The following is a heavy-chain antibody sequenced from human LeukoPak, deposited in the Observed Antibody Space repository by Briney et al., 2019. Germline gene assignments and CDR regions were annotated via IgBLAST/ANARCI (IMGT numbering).Heavy chain of an antibody. CDR3: ARDYWNDGYFDY. V-gene: IGHV3-66*02. D-gene: IGHD1-1*01. CDR1: GFTVSSNY. Sequence: GGSLRFSCAVSGFTVSSNYMSWVRQAPGKGLEWVSVIYSGGSTYYAGFVKGRFTISRDNSKNTLYLQMNSLRPEDTAVYYCARDYWNDGYFDYWGQGTLVTVSS. J-gene: IGHJ4*02. CDR2: IYSGGST.